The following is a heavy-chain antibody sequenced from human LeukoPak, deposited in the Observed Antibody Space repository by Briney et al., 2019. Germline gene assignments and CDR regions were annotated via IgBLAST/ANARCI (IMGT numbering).Heavy chain of an antibody. CDR1: GGSISSYY. J-gene: IGHJ4*02. CDR3: ARHHCSGGSCWHIFDY. CDR2: IYHSGSS. V-gene: IGHV4-59*08. D-gene: IGHD2-15*01. Sequence: SETLSLTCTVSGGSISSYYWSWIRQPPGKGLEWIGYIYHSGSSNHNPSLKSRVTISVDTSKNQFSLKLSSVTAADTAVYYCARHHCSGGSCWHIFDYWGQGTLVTVSS.